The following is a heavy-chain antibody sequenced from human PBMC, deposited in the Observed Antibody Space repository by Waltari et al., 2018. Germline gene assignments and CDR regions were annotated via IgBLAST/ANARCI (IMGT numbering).Heavy chain of an antibody. CDR1: GYSFSSFG. V-gene: IGHV1-18*04. Sequence: QVQLVQSGGEVKKPGASVKVSCKTAGYSFSSFGMHWVRQAPGQGLEWMGWISTYKGDTNYVEKYQGRVTLTTDTSTRTAYMELRRLTSDDTAVYYCARGNSAGSTWSHIDSWGQGTLVTVSS. J-gene: IGHJ4*02. D-gene: IGHD1-7*01. CDR2: ISTYKGDT. CDR3: ARGNSAGSTWSHIDS.